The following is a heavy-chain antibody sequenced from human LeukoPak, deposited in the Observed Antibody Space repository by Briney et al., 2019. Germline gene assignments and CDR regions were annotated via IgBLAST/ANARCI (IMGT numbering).Heavy chain of an antibody. D-gene: IGHD1-1*01. CDR3: ARRWNDYVDY. CDR2: IYYSGST. V-gene: IGHV4-59*12. Sequence: SETLSLTCTVSGGSISSYYWSWIRQPPGKGLEWIGYIYYSGSTNYNPSLKSRVTISVDTSKNQFSLKLSSVTAADTAVYYCARRWNDYVDYWGQGTLVTVSS. CDR1: GGSISSYY. J-gene: IGHJ4*02.